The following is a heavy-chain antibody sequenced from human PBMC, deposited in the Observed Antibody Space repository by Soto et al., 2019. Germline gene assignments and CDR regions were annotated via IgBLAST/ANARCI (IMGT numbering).Heavy chain of an antibody. V-gene: IGHV4-34*01. CDR3: ARDLRYYYGSGSYTPLWYYYYGMDV. J-gene: IGHJ6*02. D-gene: IGHD3-10*01. Sequence: PSETLSLTCAVYGGSFSGYYWRWIRQPPGKGLEWIGEINHSGSTNYNPSLKSRVTISVDTSKNQFSLKLSSVTAADTAVYYCARDLRYYYGSGSYTPLWYYYYGMDVWGQGTTVTVSS. CDR1: GGSFSGYY. CDR2: INHSGST.